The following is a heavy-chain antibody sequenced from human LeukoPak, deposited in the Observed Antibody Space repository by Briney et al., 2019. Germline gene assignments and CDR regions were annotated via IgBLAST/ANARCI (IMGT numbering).Heavy chain of an antibody. D-gene: IGHD3-3*01. V-gene: IGHV4-59*01. CDR3: ARSSGPEWPLSY. J-gene: IGHJ4*02. CDR2: IQNSGTS. Sequence: PSETLSLTCTVSGDSISNYYWSWIRQPPGKGLEWIGHIQNSGTSNYNPSLKSRVTTSVDPSKNQFSLKLTSVTAADTAVYYCARSSGPEWPLSYWGQGTLVAVSS. CDR1: GDSISNYY.